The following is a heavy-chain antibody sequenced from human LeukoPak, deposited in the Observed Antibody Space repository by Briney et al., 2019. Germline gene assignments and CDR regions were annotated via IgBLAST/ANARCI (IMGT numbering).Heavy chain of an antibody. Sequence: GGSLRLSCAASGFTFSSHSMNWVRQAPGKGLEWISYISSSSSLIYYADSVKGRFTISRDNVKNSLYLQMNSLRAEDTAVYYCARLPLYSKAGPPLDYGGQGTLSPSPQ. CDR2: ISSSSSLI. CDR1: GFTFSSHS. V-gene: IGHV3-48*01. CDR3: ARLPLYSKAGPPLDY. D-gene: IGHD4-11*01. J-gene: IGHJ4*02.